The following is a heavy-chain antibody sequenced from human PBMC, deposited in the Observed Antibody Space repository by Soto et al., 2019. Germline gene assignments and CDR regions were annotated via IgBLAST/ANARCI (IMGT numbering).Heavy chain of an antibody. D-gene: IGHD5-18*01. CDR2: IYFSEST. V-gene: IGHV4-31*03. Sequence: QVQLQESGPGLVKPSQTLSLTCTVSGGSISSGGYYWSWIRQHPGKGLEWIGYIYFSESTYYNPSFKSRVTISVDTSKNQFSLKQSSVTAADTAVYYCARDRGHGTAIYPAYGMDVWGQGTTVTVSS. J-gene: IGHJ6*02. CDR3: ARDRGHGTAIYPAYGMDV. CDR1: GGSISSGGYY.